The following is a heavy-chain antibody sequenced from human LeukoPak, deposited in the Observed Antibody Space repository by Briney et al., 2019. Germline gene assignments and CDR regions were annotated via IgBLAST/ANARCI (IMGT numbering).Heavy chain of an antibody. V-gene: IGHV3-7*03. CDR3: ARGGGLDV. Sequence: GGSLRLSCAASGFTFSSYWMNWAPQAPGKGLEWVASINHNGNVNYYVDSVKGRFTISRDNAKNSLYLQMSNLRAEDTAMYFCARGGGLDVWGQGATVTVSS. CDR1: GFTFSSYW. CDR2: INHNGNVN. J-gene: IGHJ6*02. D-gene: IGHD3-16*01.